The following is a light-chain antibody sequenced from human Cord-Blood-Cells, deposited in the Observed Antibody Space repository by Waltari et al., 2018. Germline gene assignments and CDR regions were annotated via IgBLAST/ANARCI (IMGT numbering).Light chain of an antibody. CDR3: NSRDSSGNHVV. J-gene: IGLJ2*01. CDR1: SLRSYY. Sequence: SSELTQDPAVSVALGQTVRITCQGDSLRSYYASWYQQKPGQAPVLVSYGKNNRPSGSPDRFPGPSSGNTASLTITGAQAEGEADYYCNSRDSSGNHVVFGGGTKLTVL. V-gene: IGLV3-19*01. CDR2: GKN.